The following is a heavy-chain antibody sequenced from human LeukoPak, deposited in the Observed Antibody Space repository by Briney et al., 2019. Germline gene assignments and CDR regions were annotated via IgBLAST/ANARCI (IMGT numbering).Heavy chain of an antibody. CDR3: ARDGFTMIVVGWYFDL. CDR1: GFTFSSYS. D-gene: IGHD3-22*01. V-gene: IGHV3-33*08. J-gene: IGHJ2*01. Sequence: PGGSLRLSCVASGFTFSSYSMNWVRRAPGKGLEWVAVIWYDGSNKYYADSVKGRFTISRDNSENTLYLQMNSLRAEDTAVYYCARDGFTMIVVGWYFDLWGRGTLVTVSS. CDR2: IWYDGSNK.